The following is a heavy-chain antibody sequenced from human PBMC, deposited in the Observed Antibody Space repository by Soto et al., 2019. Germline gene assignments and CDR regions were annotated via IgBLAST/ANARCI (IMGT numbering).Heavy chain of an antibody. V-gene: IGHV6-1*01. CDR3: SRDSVRRVFDAFDI. CDR1: GDSVSSNSAA. CDR2: TYYRSKWYN. J-gene: IGHJ3*02. Sequence: SQTLSLTCALSGDSVSSNSAAWNWIRQSPSRELEWLGRTYYRSKWYNDYAVSVKSRITINPDTSKNQFSLQLNSVTPEVTFVFFFSRDSVRRVFDAFDIWGQGTMVIVSS. D-gene: IGHD3-10*01.